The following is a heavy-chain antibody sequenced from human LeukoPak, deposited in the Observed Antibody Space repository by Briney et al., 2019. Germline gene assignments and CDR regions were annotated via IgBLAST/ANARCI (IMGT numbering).Heavy chain of an antibody. CDR3: ARDLLMVYAFDY. CDR2: MYHSGST. J-gene: IGHJ4*02. D-gene: IGHD2-8*01. Sequence: PSETLSLTCTVSGYSISSGHYWGWIRQPPGKGLEWIGSMYHSGSTYYNPPLKSRVTIPVDTSKNQFSLKLSSVTAADTAVYYCARDLLMVYAFDYWGQGTLVTVSS. CDR1: GYSISSGHY. V-gene: IGHV4-38-2*02.